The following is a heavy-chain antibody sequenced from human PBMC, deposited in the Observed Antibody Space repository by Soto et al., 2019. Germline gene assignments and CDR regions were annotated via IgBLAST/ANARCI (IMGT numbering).Heavy chain of an antibody. D-gene: IGHD4-17*01. CDR1: GFTFSSYG. CDR2: ISYDGSNK. V-gene: IGHV3-30*18. J-gene: IGHJ6*02. CDR3: AKLDYGDSYYYYGMDV. Sequence: QVQLVESGGGVVQPGRSLRLSCAASGFTFSSYGMHWVRQAPGKGLEWVAVISYDGSNKYYADSVKGRFTISRDNSKNTLYLKMNSLRAEDTAVYYCAKLDYGDSYYYYGMDVWGQGTTVTVSS.